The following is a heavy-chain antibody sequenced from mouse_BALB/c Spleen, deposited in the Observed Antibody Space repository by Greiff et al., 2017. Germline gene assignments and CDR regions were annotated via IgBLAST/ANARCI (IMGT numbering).Heavy chain of an antibody. CDR1: GFSLTSYG. CDR2: IWSGGST. J-gene: IGHJ4*01. CDR3: AFYGNYGYAMDY. D-gene: IGHD2-1*01. V-gene: IGHV2-2*02. Sequence: VQLQQSGPGLVQPSQSLSITCTVSGFSLTSYGVHWVRQSPGKGLEWLGVIWSGGSTDYNAAFISRLSISKDNSKSQVFFKMNSLQANDTAIYYCAFYGNYGYAMDYWGQGTSVTVSS.